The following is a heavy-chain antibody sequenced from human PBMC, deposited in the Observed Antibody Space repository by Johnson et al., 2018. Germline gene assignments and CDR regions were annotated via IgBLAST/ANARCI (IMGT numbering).Heavy chain of an antibody. D-gene: IGHD2-15*01. CDR3: AIQSGFDIIRSFFPQ. CDR1: TTSLTTYT. Sequence: QVQLVQSGAEVKKPGSSMKVSCKASTTSLTTYTINWVRQAPGQGLEWVGIITPITGVPFYAEKLQARVTITGDKSTGTDYLELRSLTSEDTAMYYCAIQSGFDIIRSFFPQWAQGSLVTVSS. V-gene: IGHV1-69*02. J-gene: IGHJ1*01. CDR2: ITPITGVP.